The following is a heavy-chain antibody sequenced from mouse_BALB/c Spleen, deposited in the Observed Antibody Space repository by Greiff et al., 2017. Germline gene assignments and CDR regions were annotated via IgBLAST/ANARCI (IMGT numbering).Heavy chain of an antibody. CDR1: GFTFSSFG. Sequence: EVHLVESGGGLVQPGGSRKLSCAASGFTFSSFGMHWVRQAPEKGLEWVAYISSGSSTIYYADTVKGRFTISRDNPKNTLFLQMTSLRSEDTAMYYCARSGYYLYYFDYWGQGTTLTVSS. CDR3: ARSGYYLYYFDY. CDR2: ISSGSSTI. V-gene: IGHV5-17*02. D-gene: IGHD2-3*01. J-gene: IGHJ2*01.